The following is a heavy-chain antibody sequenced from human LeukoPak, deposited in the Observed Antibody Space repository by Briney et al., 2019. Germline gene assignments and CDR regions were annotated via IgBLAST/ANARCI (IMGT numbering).Heavy chain of an antibody. Sequence: SETLSLTCTVSGGSISSSSYYWGWIRQPPGKGLGWIGSIYFSGSTYYNPSLKSRVTISVDTSKNQFCLKLTSVTAADTAVYYCPRHYRDGEHNDYWGQGTLVTVSS. D-gene: IGHD5-24*01. J-gene: IGHJ4*02. V-gene: IGHV4-39*01. CDR3: PRHYRDGEHNDY. CDR1: GGSISSSSYY. CDR2: IYFSGST.